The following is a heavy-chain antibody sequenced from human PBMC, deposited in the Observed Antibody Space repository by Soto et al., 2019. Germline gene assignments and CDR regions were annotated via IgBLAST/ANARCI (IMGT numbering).Heavy chain of an antibody. J-gene: IGHJ4*02. CDR2: INPDNRNT. CDR3: ARGGDAYTPLES. CDR1: SYSFSSSG. D-gene: IGHD3-16*01. Sequence: ASVKVSCKPSSYSFSSSGVTWVRQAPGHGLEWVGWINPDNRNTHYAPMVHGRVTMNTDTSTFTAYMELRSLTSDDTAVYYCARGGDAYTPLESWGQGTLVIVSS. V-gene: IGHV1-18*01.